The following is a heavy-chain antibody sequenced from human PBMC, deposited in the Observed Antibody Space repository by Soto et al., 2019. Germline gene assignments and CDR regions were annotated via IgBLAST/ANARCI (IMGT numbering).Heavy chain of an antibody. CDR3: ARAYYDFWSGYYGDY. CDR1: GFTFKNYD. Sequence: GGSLRLSCVASGFTFKNYDMRWIRQAQGKGLEWVSGISGSDGSSTSYADSVKGRFTISRDNAKNTLYLQMNSLRAEDTAVYYCARAYYDFWSGYYGDYWGQGTLVTVSS. J-gene: IGHJ4*02. V-gene: IGHV3-74*01. D-gene: IGHD3-3*01. CDR2: ISGSDGSST.